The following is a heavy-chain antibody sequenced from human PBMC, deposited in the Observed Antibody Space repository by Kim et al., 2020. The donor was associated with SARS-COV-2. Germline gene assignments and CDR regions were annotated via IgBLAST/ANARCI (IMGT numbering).Heavy chain of an antibody. D-gene: IGHD3-22*01. CDR2: ISSSGSTI. J-gene: IGHJ4*02. Sequence: GGSLRLSCAASGFTFSSYEMNWVRQAPGKGLEWVSYISSSGSTIYYADSVKGRFTISRDNAKNSLYLQMNSLRAEDTAVYYCARQYYYDSSGYYGGWGQGTLVTVSS. CDR3: ARQYYYDSSGYYGG. V-gene: IGHV3-48*03. CDR1: GFTFSSYE.